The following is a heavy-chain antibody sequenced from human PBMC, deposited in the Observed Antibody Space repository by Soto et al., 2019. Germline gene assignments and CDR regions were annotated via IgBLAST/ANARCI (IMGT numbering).Heavy chain of an antibody. CDR3: AKGGPFTGGFDP. CDR1: GLTLRSYA. J-gene: IGHJ5*02. V-gene: IGHV3-23*01. CDR2: ISGRSAVP. D-gene: IGHD3-16*01. Sequence: EGQLLQSGGDLVQPGGSLRLSCAGSGLTLRSYAMTWIRQTPEKGLELVSTISGRSAVPSYADSVNGRFTVSRDNSKTTLYLQMNSLRPDDTAIYYCAKGGPFTGGFDPWGQGTLVTVPA.